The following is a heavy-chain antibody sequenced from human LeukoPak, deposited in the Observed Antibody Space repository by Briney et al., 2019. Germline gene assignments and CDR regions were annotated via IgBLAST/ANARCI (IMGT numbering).Heavy chain of an antibody. CDR3: ATPGGDYEGME. CDR2: INSDGSST. V-gene: IGHV3-74*01. CDR1: GFTFSSSW. D-gene: IGHD3-16*01. J-gene: IGHJ4*02. Sequence: GGSLRLSCAASGFTFSSSWMHWVRQAPGKGLVWVSRINSDGSSTSYADSVKGRFTISRDNAKNTLYLQMNGLRAEDTAVYYCATPGGDYEGMEWGQGTLVTVSS.